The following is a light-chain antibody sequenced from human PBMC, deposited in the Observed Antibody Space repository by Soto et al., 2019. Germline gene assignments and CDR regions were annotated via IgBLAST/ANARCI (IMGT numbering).Light chain of an antibody. V-gene: IGLV1-44*01. CDR2: SNN. CDR1: SSNIGSHT. Sequence: QSVLTQPPSASGTPGQRVTISCSGSSSNIGSHTVNWYQQLPGTAPKLLIYSNNQRPSGVPDRFSGSKSGTSASLAISGLQSEDEADYYCAAWDGSLNGVVFGGGTKVTVL. CDR3: AAWDGSLNGVV. J-gene: IGLJ2*01.